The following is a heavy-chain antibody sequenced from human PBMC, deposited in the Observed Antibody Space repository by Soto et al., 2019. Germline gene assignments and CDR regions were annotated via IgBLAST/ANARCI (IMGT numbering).Heavy chain of an antibody. CDR3: AREKFSNYFDP. D-gene: IGHD2-8*01. CDR1: GGIFNSYG. J-gene: IGHJ5*02. CDR2: IIPIFGTA. Sequence: QVHLVQSGAEVKKPGSSVKVSCKTSGGIFNSYGLSWVRQAPGQGPEWMGQIIPIFGTARYAQKFQGRVTITADDSTSTSYMELSGLRSDETAIYYCAREKFSNYFDPWGQGTLVTVSS. V-gene: IGHV1-69*01.